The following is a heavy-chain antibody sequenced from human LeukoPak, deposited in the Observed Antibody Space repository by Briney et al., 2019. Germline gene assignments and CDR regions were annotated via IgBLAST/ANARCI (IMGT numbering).Heavy chain of an antibody. CDR3: ARGEYYYDGGY. CDR2: IKGDGSEK. J-gene: IGHJ4*02. CDR1: GLTFSRYW. D-gene: IGHD3-22*01. Sequence: QSGGSLRLSCAASGLTFSRYWMSWVRQAPGKGPEWVANIKGDGSEKYYVDSVKGRFTISRDNAKNSLYLQMNSLRVEDTAVYYCARGEYYYDGGYWGQGTLVTVSS. V-gene: IGHV3-7*03.